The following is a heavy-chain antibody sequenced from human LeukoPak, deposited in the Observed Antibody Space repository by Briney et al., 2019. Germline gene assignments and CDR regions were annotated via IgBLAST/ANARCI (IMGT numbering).Heavy chain of an antibody. V-gene: IGHV4-39*07. D-gene: IGHD6-13*01. Sequence: PSETLSLTCTVSGGSISSSSYYWGWIRQPPGKGLEWIGSIYYSGSTNYNPSLKSRVTISVDTSKNQFSLKLSSVTAADTAVYYCARLFPSYSSSWYNWFDPWGQGTLVTVSS. CDR1: GGSISSSSYY. CDR3: ARLFPSYSSSWYNWFDP. J-gene: IGHJ5*02. CDR2: IYYSGST.